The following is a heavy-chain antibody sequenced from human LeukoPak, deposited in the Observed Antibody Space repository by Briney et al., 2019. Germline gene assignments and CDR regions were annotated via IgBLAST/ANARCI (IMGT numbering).Heavy chain of an antibody. Sequence: SETLSLTCAVYGGSFSGYYWSWIRQLPGKGLEWIGEINHSGSTNYNPSLKSRVTISVDTSKNQFSLKLSSVTAADTAVYYCARGKKAALLWFGELLLDYWGQGTLVTVSS. CDR2: INHSGST. J-gene: IGHJ4*02. CDR3: ARGKKAALLWFGELLLDY. V-gene: IGHV4-34*01. CDR1: GGSFSGYY. D-gene: IGHD3-10*01.